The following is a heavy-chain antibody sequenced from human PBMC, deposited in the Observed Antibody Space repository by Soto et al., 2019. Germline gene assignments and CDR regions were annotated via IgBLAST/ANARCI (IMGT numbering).Heavy chain of an antibody. CDR1: GYTFTSYY. J-gene: IGHJ6*02. V-gene: IGHV1-46*01. CDR2: INPSGTT. CDR3: AREEGVAASTEYNGMDV. D-gene: IGHD2-15*01. Sequence: GASVKVCCKASGYTFTSYYIHSVQQAPGQGLEWVGIINPSGTTTYAQKFQGRVTMTRDASTTNVYMELSGLRSEDTAVYYCAREEGVAASTEYNGMDVWGQGTTVTVSS.